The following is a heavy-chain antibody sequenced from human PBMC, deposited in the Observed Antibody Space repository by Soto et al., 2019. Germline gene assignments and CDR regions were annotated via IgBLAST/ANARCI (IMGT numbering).Heavy chain of an antibody. CDR1: RFTFKSYG. V-gene: IGHV3-30*18. J-gene: IGHJ4*02. CDR3: AKEGLYKTLDY. D-gene: IGHD1-1*01. CDR2: ISYDGNNK. Sequence: QVQLVESGGGVVQPGRSLRLSCAASRFTFKSYGMHWVRQAPGKGLEWVAVISYDGNNKYYADSVKGRFTISRDIPKNTLYLQLNSLRAEDTAVYYCAKEGLYKTLDYWGQGTLVTVSS.